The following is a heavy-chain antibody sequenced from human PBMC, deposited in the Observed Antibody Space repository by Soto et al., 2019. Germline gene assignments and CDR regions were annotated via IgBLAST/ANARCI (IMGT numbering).Heavy chain of an antibody. Sequence: ASETLSLTCALSGSSISSSNWWSWVRPPPGKGLEWIGEIFPNWSVTYNPSLKSRVTISLDKSTNQFSLRLTSVTAADTAVYYCARGSTWIDYWGQG. D-gene: IGHD6-6*01. J-gene: IGHJ4*02. CDR3: ARGSTWIDY. CDR1: GSSISSSNW. V-gene: IGHV4-4*02. CDR2: IFPNWSV.